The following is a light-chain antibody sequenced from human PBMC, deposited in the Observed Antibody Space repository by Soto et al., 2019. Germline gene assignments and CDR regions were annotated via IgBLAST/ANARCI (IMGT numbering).Light chain of an antibody. Sequence: DIPVTQSPSFLSASVGDRVTITCRASQGISNYLAWYQQKPGRAPKLLIYTASTLHSGVPSRFSGSGSGTEFTLTIGSLQPEDFATYYCQQFNNYPRTFGQGTKLEIK. CDR2: TAS. V-gene: IGKV1-9*01. J-gene: IGKJ2*01. CDR1: QGISNY. CDR3: QQFNNYPRT.